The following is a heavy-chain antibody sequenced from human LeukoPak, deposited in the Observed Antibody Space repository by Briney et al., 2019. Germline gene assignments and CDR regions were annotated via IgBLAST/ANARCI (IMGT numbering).Heavy chain of an antibody. CDR2: IKSRIHGETP. V-gene: IGHV3-15*01. J-gene: IGHJ5*02. CDR3: TASDIVPEVIARNYFDA. CDR1: GFTFSNAW. D-gene: IGHD2-15*01. Sequence: GGSLRLSCAASGFTFSNAWMSWVRQVPGKGLEWVCHIKSRIHGETPDYAAPVKGRFIISRDDSKNTLYLQMSSLKPEDKAVYYCTASDIVPEVIARNYFDAWGQGTLVTVSS.